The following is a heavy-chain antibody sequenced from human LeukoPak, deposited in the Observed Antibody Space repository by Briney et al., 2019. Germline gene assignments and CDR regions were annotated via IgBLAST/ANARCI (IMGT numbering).Heavy chain of an antibody. D-gene: IGHD3-22*01. Sequence: SETLSLTCTVSGGSISSYYWSWIRQPPGKGLEWIGYIYYSGSTNYNPSLKSRVTISVDTSKNQFSLKLSSVTAADTAVYYCAADDSSGYYVFDYWGQGTLVTVSS. CDR3: AADDSSGYYVFDY. V-gene: IGHV4-59*12. CDR1: GGSISSYY. CDR2: IYYSGST. J-gene: IGHJ4*02.